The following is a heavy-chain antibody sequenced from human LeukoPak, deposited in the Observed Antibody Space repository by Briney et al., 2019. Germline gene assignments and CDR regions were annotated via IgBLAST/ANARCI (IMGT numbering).Heavy chain of an antibody. D-gene: IGHD1-26*01. J-gene: IGHJ3*02. CDR1: GFTFSGFA. CDR2: IRSKAHNYAT. CDR3: TRVFLKSYSDAFDI. Sequence: GGSLRLSCAASGFTFSGFAFHCVRQASGKGLEWVGRIRSKAHNYATVYAASVKGRFTISRDDSKNATYLQMNSLKTEDTAVYYCTRVFLKSYSDAFDIWGQGTMVTVSS. V-gene: IGHV3-73*01.